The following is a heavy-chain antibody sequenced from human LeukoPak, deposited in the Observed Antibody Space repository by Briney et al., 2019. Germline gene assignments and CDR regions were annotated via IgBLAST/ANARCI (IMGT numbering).Heavy chain of an antibody. V-gene: IGHV1-2*02. CDR2: INPNSGGT. D-gene: IGHD3-22*01. J-gene: IGHJ6*04. Sequence: GASVKVSCKASGGTFSSYAINWVRQAPAQGLEWMGWINPNSGGTNYAQKFQGRVTMTRDTSISTAYMELSRLRSDDTAVYYCARGVSVLTSLCAHCVMMDVWGKGTTVTVSS. CDR1: GGTFSSYA. CDR3: ARGVSVLTSLCAHCVMMDV.